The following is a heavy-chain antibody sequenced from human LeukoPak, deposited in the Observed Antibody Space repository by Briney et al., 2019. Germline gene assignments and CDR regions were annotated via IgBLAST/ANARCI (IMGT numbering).Heavy chain of an antibody. D-gene: IGHD3-10*01. J-gene: IGHJ6*02. Sequence: GASVKVSCKASGYTFTSYGISWVRQAPGQGLEWMGWISAYNGNTNYAQKLQGRATMTTDTSTRTAYMELRSLRSDDTAVYYCARDYPYYYGSGSFGSGMDVWGQGTTVTVSS. CDR2: ISAYNGNT. V-gene: IGHV1-18*01. CDR3: ARDYPYYYGSGSFGSGMDV. CDR1: GYTFTSYG.